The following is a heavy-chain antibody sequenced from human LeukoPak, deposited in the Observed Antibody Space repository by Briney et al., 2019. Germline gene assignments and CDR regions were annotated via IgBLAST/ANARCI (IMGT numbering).Heavy chain of an antibody. CDR3: ASASSHRIAAGGDY. D-gene: IGHD6-13*01. V-gene: IGHV3-74*01. CDR2: INSDGSSR. CDR1: GFTIGTNY. J-gene: IGHJ4*02. Sequence: GGSLRLSCAASGFTIGTNYQSWVRQAPGKGLVWVSRINSDGSSRNYADSVKGRFTISRDNAKNTLYLQMNSLRAEDTAVYYCASASSHRIAAGGDYWGQGTLVTVSS.